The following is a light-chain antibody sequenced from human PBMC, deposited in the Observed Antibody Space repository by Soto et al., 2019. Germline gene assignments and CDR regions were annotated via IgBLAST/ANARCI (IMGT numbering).Light chain of an antibody. CDR2: GAS. V-gene: IGKV1-33*01. J-gene: IGKJ2*01. Sequence: DIQMTQSPSSLSASVGARVTITCLASQDISNSLNWYQQKKRQAPELLIYGASNLEPGVPSRFSGSGSGTEFTLTISSLQPEDVATYYCQQFALLPRTFGQGAKLEIK. CDR3: QQFALLPRT. CDR1: QDISNS.